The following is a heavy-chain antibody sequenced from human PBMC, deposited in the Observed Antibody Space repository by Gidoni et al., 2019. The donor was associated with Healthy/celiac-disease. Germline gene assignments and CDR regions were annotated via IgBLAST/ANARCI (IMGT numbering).Heavy chain of an antibody. Sequence: QVQLVQSGAEVQKPGASVTVSYKASGYNFTRYDMHWVRQAPGQSLEWMGWINAGNGNTKYSQKFQGRVTITRDTSASTAYMELGSLRSEDTAVYYCARDGPIKDYYDHGMDVWGQGTTVTVSS. V-gene: IGHV1-3*01. CDR1: GYNFTRYD. J-gene: IGHJ6*02. D-gene: IGHD5-12*01. CDR2: INAGNGNT. CDR3: ARDGPIKDYYDHGMDV.